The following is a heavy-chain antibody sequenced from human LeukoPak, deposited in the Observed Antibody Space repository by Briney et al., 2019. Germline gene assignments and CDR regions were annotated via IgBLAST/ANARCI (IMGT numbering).Heavy chain of an antibody. CDR3: AKDEITMVRGVIADYYGMDV. CDR2: IYSGGST. Sequence: GGSLRLSCAVSGFTVSNNYMSWVRQAPGKGLEWVSAIYSGGSTHYADSVKGRFTISRDNSKNTLYLQMNSLRAEDTAVYYCAKDEITMVRGVIADYYGMDVWGQGTTVTVSS. CDR1: GFTVSNNY. J-gene: IGHJ6*02. V-gene: IGHV3-53*01. D-gene: IGHD3-10*01.